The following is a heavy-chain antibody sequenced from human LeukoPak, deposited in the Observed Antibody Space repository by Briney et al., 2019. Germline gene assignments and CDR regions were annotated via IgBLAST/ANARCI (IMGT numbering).Heavy chain of an antibody. CDR2: ISGSGGST. J-gene: IGHJ4*02. D-gene: IGHD1-26*01. V-gene: IGHV3-23*01. CDR3: AKDSSGSYRHSNY. Sequence: GGSLRLSCAASGFTFSSYGMSWVRQAPGKGLEWVSAISGSGGSTYYADSVKGRFTISRDNSKNTLYLQMNSLRAEDTAVYYCAKDSSGSYRHSNYWGQGTLVTVSS. CDR1: GFTFSSYG.